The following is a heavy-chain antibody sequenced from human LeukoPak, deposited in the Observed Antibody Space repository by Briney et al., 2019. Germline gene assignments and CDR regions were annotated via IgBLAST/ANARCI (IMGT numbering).Heavy chain of an antibody. D-gene: IGHD2-15*01. CDR3: AKDRPGVVVVAAKGDY. CDR2: ISASGGST. J-gene: IGHJ4*02. V-gene: IGHV3-23*01. Sequence: GGSLRLSCAASGFTFSSSAMSWVRQVPGKGLEWVSGISASGGSTYYADSVRGRFTISRDNSKNTLYVQMNSLRDEDTAVYYCAKDRPGVVVVAAKGDYWGQGTLVTVSS. CDR1: GFTFSSSA.